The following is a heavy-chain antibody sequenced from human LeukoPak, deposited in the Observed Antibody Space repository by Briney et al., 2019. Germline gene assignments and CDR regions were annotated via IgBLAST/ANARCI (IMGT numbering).Heavy chain of an antibody. CDR3: ARGLGYCSGGSCQGLFDY. CDR1: GGSFSGYY. J-gene: IGHJ4*02. Sequence: SETLSLTCAVYGGSFSGYYWSWLRQPPGKGLEWVGEMNHSGSTNYNPSLKSRVTISVDTSKNQFSLKLSSVTAADTAVYYCARGLGYCSGGSCQGLFDYLGQGTLVTVSS. D-gene: IGHD2-15*01. CDR2: MNHSGST. V-gene: IGHV4-34*01.